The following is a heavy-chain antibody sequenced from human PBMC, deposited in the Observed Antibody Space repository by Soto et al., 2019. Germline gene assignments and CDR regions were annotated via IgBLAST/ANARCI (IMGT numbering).Heavy chain of an antibody. CDR1: GGSISSSNW. J-gene: IGHJ6*02. CDR3: ARVGLFIAVAGTSDYYYYGMDV. CDR2: IYHSGST. V-gene: IGHV4-4*02. D-gene: IGHD6-19*01. Sequence: QVQLQESGPGLVKPSGTLSLTCAVSGGSISSSNWWSWVRQPPGKGLEWIGEIYHSGSTNYNPSLKSRVTISVDKSKNQFSLKLSSVTAADTAVYYCARVGLFIAVAGTSDYYYYGMDVWGQGTTVTVSS.